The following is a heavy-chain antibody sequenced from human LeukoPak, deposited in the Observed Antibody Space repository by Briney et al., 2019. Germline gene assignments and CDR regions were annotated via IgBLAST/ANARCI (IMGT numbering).Heavy chain of an antibody. CDR1: GFTFSIYT. D-gene: IGHD6-13*01. V-gene: IGHV3-21*01. CDR3: ASTAAAGTVPPKWSDP. CDR2: ISSSSSYI. J-gene: IGHJ5*02. Sequence: GGSLRLSCAASGFTFSIYTMNWVRQAPGEGLEWVSSISSSSSYIYYADSVKGRFTISRDNAKNSLYLQMNSLRAEDTAVYYCASTAAAGTVPPKWSDPWGPGTLVTVSS.